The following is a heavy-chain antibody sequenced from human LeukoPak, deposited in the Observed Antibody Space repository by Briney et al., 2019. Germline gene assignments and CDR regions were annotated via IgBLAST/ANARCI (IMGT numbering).Heavy chain of an antibody. V-gene: IGHV3-21*01. CDR2: ISSSSSYI. CDR1: GFTFNTYG. D-gene: IGHD3-10*01. CDR3: ARDAWGFGETFFDY. Sequence: GGSLRRSCAGSGFTFNTYGMSGVRRAPGKGLEWVSSISSSSSYIYYADSVKGRFTISRDNAKNSLYLQMNSLRAEDTAVYYCARDAWGFGETFFDYWGQGTLVNVSS. J-gene: IGHJ4*02.